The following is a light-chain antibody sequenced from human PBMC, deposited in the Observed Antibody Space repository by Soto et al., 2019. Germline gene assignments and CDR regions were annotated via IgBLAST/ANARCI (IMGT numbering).Light chain of an antibody. Sequence: DIQMTQSPSSLSASVGDRVSFTCQASQDIGTSLSWYQHTPGKAPKLLIHGASHLETGFPSRFSGSGSGTDFTFTIGSLKPEDFATYYCQQYANLPTFGQGTKVDIK. CDR1: QDIGTS. CDR3: QQYANLPT. CDR2: GAS. J-gene: IGKJ1*01. V-gene: IGKV1-33*01.